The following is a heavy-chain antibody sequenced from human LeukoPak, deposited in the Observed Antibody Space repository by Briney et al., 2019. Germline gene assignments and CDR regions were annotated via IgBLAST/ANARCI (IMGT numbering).Heavy chain of an antibody. V-gene: IGHV4-4*07. CDR2: IYTSGAT. Sequence: SETLSLTCSVSGDSISSYYWSWIRQPAGKGLEWIGRIYTSGATKYSASLKSRVTISVDKSKSQLSLKLRSVTAADTAVYYCARDVGASNFDYWGQGTLVTVSS. CDR3: ARDVGASNFDY. J-gene: IGHJ4*02. CDR1: GDSISSYY. D-gene: IGHD1-26*01.